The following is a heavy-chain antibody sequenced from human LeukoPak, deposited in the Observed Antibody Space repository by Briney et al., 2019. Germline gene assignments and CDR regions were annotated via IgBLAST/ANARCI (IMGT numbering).Heavy chain of an antibody. Sequence: SETLSLTCAVYGGSFSGYYWSWIRQPPGKGLEWIGEINHSGSTNYSPSLKSRVTISVDTSKNQFSLKLSSVTAADTAVYYCARVSTYCTNGVCQQNFDYWGQGTLVTVSS. CDR2: INHSGST. D-gene: IGHD2-8*01. J-gene: IGHJ4*02. V-gene: IGHV4-34*01. CDR3: ARVSTYCTNGVCQQNFDY. CDR1: GGSFSGYY.